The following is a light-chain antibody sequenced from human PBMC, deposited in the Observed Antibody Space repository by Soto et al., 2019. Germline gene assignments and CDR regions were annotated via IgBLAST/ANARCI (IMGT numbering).Light chain of an antibody. CDR1: QGVVRS. J-gene: IGKJ1*01. Sequence: EIVMTQSPATLSMSPGERATLSCRASQGVVRSLAWYQQKPGKAPRLLIHGASTRATGIPARFSGSGSGTEFTLTISSLQSEDFAVYYCQQYNEWPPWTFGQGTKVEIK. V-gene: IGKV3-15*01. CDR3: QQYNEWPPWT. CDR2: GAS.